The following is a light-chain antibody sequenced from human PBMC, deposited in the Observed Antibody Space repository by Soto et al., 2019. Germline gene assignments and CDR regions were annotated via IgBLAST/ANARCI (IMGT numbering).Light chain of an antibody. V-gene: IGLV1-40*01. Sequence: SALTQPPSVTGAPGQRVTISCTGSSSNIGAGYDVHWYQQLPGTAPKLLIYGNSNRPSGVPDRFSGSKSGTSASLAITGLQAEDEADYYCQSYDSSLIGYVFGTGTEVTVL. CDR1: SSNIGAGYD. J-gene: IGLJ1*01. CDR2: GNS. CDR3: QSYDSSLIGYV.